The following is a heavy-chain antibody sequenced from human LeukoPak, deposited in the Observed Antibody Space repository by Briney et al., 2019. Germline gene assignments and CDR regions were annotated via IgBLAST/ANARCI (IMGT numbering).Heavy chain of an antibody. J-gene: IGHJ4*02. Sequence: GGSLRLTCAASGFSLSSHWMHWVRQGPGKGLVWVSHISGDGRTTNYADSVKGRFTISKDNAKSMVYLQMDSLRVDDTAVYYCARTTSGPEIWGQGTLVTVSS. D-gene: IGHD2-15*01. V-gene: IGHV3-74*01. CDR1: GFSLSSHW. CDR2: ISGDGRTT. CDR3: ARTTSGPEI.